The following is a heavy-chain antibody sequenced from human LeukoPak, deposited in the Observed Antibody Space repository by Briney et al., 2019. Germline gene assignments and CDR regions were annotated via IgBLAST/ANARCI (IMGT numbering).Heavy chain of an antibody. J-gene: IGHJ4*02. V-gene: IGHV1-8*02. D-gene: IGHD6-13*01. CDR2: MNPNSGNT. CDR1: GYTFTSYD. CDR3: ARGGSNIAAAGTRGSSYFDY. Sequence: ASVNVSCKASGYTFTSYDINWVRQATGQGLEWMGWMNPNSGNTGYAQKFQGRVTMTRDTSTSTVYMELSSLRSEDTAVCYCARGGSNIAAAGTRGSSYFDYWGQGTLVTVSS.